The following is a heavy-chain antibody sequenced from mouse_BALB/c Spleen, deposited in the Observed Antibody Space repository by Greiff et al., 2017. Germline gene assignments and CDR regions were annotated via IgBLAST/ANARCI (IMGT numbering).Heavy chain of an antibody. CDR2: ILPGSGST. J-gene: IGHJ4*01. D-gene: IGHD1-1*01. CDR1: GYTFSSYW. Sequence: VQLQQSGAELMKPGASVKISCKATGYTFSSYWIEWVKQRPGHGLEWIGEILPGSGSTNYNEKFKGKATFTADTSSNTAYMQLSSLTSEDSAVYYCARRGIYGSSPYYAMDYWGQGTSVTVSS. CDR3: ARRGIYGSSPYYAMDY. V-gene: IGHV1-9*01.